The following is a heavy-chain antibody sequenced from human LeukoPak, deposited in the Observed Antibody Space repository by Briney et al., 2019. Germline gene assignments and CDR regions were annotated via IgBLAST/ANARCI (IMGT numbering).Heavy chain of an antibody. CDR1: GGSFSGYY. CDR3: ARGPTYYYDSSGYSDAFDI. V-gene: IGHV4-34*01. CDR2: INPSRNT. J-gene: IGHJ3*02. Sequence: SETLSLTCAVFGGSFSGYYWNWSRQPTGKGLEWIGQINPSRNTNYNPSLKSRVTISVDTSKRQFSLKLSSVTAADTAVYYCARGPTYYYDSSGYSDAFDIWGQGTMVTVSS. D-gene: IGHD3-22*01.